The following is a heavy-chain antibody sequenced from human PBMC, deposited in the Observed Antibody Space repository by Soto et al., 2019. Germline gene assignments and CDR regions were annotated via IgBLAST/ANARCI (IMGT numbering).Heavy chain of an antibody. Sequence: SETLSLTCTVSGGSVSSSSYYWGWIRQPPGKGLEWIGEIYYSGSTNYNPSLKSRVTISVDTSKNQFSLKLSSVTAADTAVYYCARVFTMIVHRGGDYYYGMDVWGQGTTVTVSS. V-gene: IGHV4-39*01. D-gene: IGHD3-22*01. J-gene: IGHJ6*02. CDR2: IYYSGST. CDR3: ARVFTMIVHRGGDYYYGMDV. CDR1: GGSVSSSSYY.